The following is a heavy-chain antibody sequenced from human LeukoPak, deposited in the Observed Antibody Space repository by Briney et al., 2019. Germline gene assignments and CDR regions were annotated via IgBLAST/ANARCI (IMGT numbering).Heavy chain of an antibody. CDR3: ARDQTLYYYDSSGSPLDV. Sequence: SQTLSLTCAISGDSVSSNSAALNWIRQSPSRGLEWLGRTYYRSKWYNDYAVSVKSRITINPDTSKNQFSLQLNSVTPEDTAVYYCARDQTLYYYDSSGSPLDVWGKGTTVTVSS. CDR2: TYYRSKWYN. D-gene: IGHD3-22*01. V-gene: IGHV6-1*01. J-gene: IGHJ6*04. CDR1: GDSVSSNSAA.